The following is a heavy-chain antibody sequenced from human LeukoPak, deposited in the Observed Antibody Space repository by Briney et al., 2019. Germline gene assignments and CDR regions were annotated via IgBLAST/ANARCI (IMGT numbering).Heavy chain of an antibody. CDR1: GFTFTSAA. CDR2: IVVGSGNT. CDR3: AADPGYYDSSGYSDAFDI. D-gene: IGHD3-22*01. Sequence: SVTVSCKASGFTFTSAAMQWVRQARGQRLEWIGWIVVGSGNTNYAQKFQERVTITRDMSTSTAYMELSSLRSKDTAVYYCAADPGYYDSSGYSDAFDIWGQGTMVTVSS. J-gene: IGHJ3*02. V-gene: IGHV1-58*02.